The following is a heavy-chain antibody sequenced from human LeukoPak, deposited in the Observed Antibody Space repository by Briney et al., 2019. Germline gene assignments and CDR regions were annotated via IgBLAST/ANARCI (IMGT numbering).Heavy chain of an antibody. Sequence: ASVKVSCKASGYTFTGYYMHWVRQAPGQGLEWMGWINPNSGGTNYAQKFQGRVTMTRDTSISTAYMELSRLRSDDTAVYYCARDGRYSSSWIDAFDIWGQGTMVTVSS. V-gene: IGHV1-2*02. CDR3: ARDGRYSSSWIDAFDI. J-gene: IGHJ3*02. CDR1: GYTFTGYY. D-gene: IGHD6-13*01. CDR2: INPNSGGT.